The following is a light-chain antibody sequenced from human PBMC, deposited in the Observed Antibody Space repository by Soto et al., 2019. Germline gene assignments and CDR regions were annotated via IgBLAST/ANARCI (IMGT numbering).Light chain of an antibody. Sequence: QMTQSPSSLSAYVGDRVTLTCRTSQPISDYLNWYQQKPGKAPTLLIYTASNLQSGVPSRFSGSGSGTHFTLTISSLQPEDFATYYCHQHYNTPRTFGQG. CDR3: HQHYNTPRT. V-gene: IGKV1-39*01. CDR1: QPISDY. CDR2: TAS. J-gene: IGKJ1*01.